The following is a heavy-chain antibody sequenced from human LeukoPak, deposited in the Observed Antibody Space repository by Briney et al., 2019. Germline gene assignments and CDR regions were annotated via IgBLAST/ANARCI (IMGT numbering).Heavy chain of an antibody. Sequence: GGSLRLSCAASGFTFRSYGMHWVRQAPGKGLEWVAVISYDGSNKYYADSVKGRFTISRDNSKNTLYLQMNSLRAEDTAVYYCAKGLYDILTGYYPLFDYWGQGTLVTVSS. CDR3: AKGLYDILTGYYPLFDY. CDR2: ISYDGSNK. CDR1: GFTFRSYG. D-gene: IGHD3-9*01. V-gene: IGHV3-30*18. J-gene: IGHJ4*02.